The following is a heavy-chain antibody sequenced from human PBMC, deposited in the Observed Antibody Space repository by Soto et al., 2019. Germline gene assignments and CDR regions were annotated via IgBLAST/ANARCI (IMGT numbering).Heavy chain of an antibody. Sequence: EVQLLDSGGGLVQPGGSLRLSCAASGFTFSSYAMNWVRQAPGKGLEWVSVISGSGDSTYYADSVKGRFTISRDNSKNTRYLQMNSLRAEDTAVYYCARRGPGNYFDYWGQGTLVTVSS. CDR1: GFTFSSYA. CDR2: ISGSGDST. V-gene: IGHV3-23*01. J-gene: IGHJ4*02. D-gene: IGHD6-13*01. CDR3: ARRGPGNYFDY.